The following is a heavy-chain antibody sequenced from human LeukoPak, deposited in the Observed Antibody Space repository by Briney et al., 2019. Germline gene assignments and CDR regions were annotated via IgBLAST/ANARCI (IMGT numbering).Heavy chain of an antibody. CDR1: GYTFTSYD. D-gene: IGHD5-24*01. CDR2: MNPNSGNT. CDR3: ARGEIWLQAPPDY. J-gene: IGHJ4*02. V-gene: IGHV1-8*03. Sequence: GASVKVSCKASGYTFTSYDINWVRQATGQGLEWMGWMNPNSGNTGYAQKFQGRVTITRNTSISTAYMELSSLRSEDTAVYYCARGEIWLQAPPDYWGQGTLVTVSS.